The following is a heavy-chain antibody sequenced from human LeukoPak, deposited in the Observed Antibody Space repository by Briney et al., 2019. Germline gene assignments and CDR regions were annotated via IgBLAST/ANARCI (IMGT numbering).Heavy chain of an antibody. D-gene: IGHD4-17*01. Sequence: SGTLSLTCTVSGGSISSYYWSWIRQPPGKGLEWIGYIYYSGSTNYNPSLKSRVTISVDTSKNQFSLKLSSVTAADTAVYYCARVRRGRGPVTTYYYYYYMDVWGKGTTVTVSS. CDR3: ARVRRGRGPVTTYYYYYYMDV. CDR1: GGSISSYY. CDR2: IYYSGST. V-gene: IGHV4-59*01. J-gene: IGHJ6*03.